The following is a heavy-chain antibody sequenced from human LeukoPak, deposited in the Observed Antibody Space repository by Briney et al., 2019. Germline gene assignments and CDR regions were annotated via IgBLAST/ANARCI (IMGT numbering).Heavy chain of an antibody. D-gene: IGHD5-12*01. V-gene: IGHV3-30-3*01. CDR2: ISYDGSNK. J-gene: IGHJ4*02. Sequence: GRSLRLSCAASGFTFSSYAMHWVRQAPGKGLEGVAVISYDGSNKYYADSVKGRFTISRDNSKNTLYLQMNSLRAEDTAVYYCARDIYSGYDLEGYYFDYWGQGTLVTVSS. CDR1: GFTFSSYA. CDR3: ARDIYSGYDLEGYYFDY.